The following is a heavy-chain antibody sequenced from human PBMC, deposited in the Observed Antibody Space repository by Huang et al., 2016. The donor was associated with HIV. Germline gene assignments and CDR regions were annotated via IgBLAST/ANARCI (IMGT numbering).Heavy chain of an antibody. CDR3: ARPPTYSDDGGYYIDAFGV. D-gene: IGHD2-21*02. Sequence: EVQLVQSGAEMKRPGESLKISCKVSGYSVTRQWIGWVRQMPGKGPEWMGIIYPGDSDVKYSPTFQGQVTIAADNSISTAYLQWKSLKVSDTAMYFCARPPTYSDDGGYYIDAFGVWGRGTMVTVS. CDR2: IYPGDSDV. J-gene: IGHJ3*01. CDR1: GYSVTRQW. V-gene: IGHV5-51*03.